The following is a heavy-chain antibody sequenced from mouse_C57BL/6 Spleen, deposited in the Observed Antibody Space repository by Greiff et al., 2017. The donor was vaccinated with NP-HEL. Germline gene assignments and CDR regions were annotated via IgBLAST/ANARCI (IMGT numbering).Heavy chain of an antibody. CDR3: SAYLDGNYGAYFDY. CDR2: IDPTSGGT. Sequence: VQLQQPGAELVKPGASVKLSCKASGYTFTSYWMNWVKQRHGRGLAWIGRIDPTSGGTKYNEKFKSKATLPVYKPSSTADMQRSSLTSEDSAVYYCSAYLDGNYGAYFDYWGQGTTLTVSS. CDR1: GYTFTSYW. V-gene: IGHV1-72*01. J-gene: IGHJ2*01. D-gene: IGHD2-1*01.